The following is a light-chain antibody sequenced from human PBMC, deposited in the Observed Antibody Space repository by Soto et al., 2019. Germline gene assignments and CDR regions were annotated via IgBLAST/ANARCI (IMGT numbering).Light chain of an antibody. CDR3: CSYAGSSTVV. V-gene: IGLV2-23*02. J-gene: IGLJ2*01. CDR2: EVN. CDR1: SSDVETSNI. Sequence: QSVLTQPASVSGSPGQSITISCAGTSSDVETSNIVSWYQHHPGKAPKVIIYEVNKRPSGVSDRFSGSRSGNTASLTISGLQAEDEAAYYCCSYAGSSTVVIGGGTQLTVL.